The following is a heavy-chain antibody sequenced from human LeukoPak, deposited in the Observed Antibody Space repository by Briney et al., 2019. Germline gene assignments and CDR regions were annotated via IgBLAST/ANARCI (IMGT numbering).Heavy chain of an antibody. V-gene: IGHV5-51*01. J-gene: IGHJ6*02. D-gene: IGHD3-10*01. CDR2: IYPGDSDT. Sequence: GKSLKISCKGSGYSFTSYWIGWVRQMPGKGLEWMGIIYPGDSDTRYSPSFQGQVTISADKSISTAYLQWSSLKASDTAMYYCARLNGLTMVRGALYYYYGMDVWGQGTTVTVSS. CDR1: GYSFTSYW. CDR3: ARLNGLTMVRGALYYYYGMDV.